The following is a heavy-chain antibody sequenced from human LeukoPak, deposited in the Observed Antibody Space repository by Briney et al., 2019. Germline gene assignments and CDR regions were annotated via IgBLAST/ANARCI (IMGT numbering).Heavy chain of an antibody. Sequence: GGSLRLSCAASGLTFSNYWMHWVRQAPGKGLVWVARINSDGSSTTYADSVKGRFTNSRDNAETTLSLQVNSLRAEDTAVYYCVRGYSGSYRADYWGQGTLVTVSS. CDR1: GLTFSNYW. V-gene: IGHV3-74*01. J-gene: IGHJ4*02. CDR3: VRGYSGSYRADY. CDR2: INSDGSST. D-gene: IGHD1-26*01.